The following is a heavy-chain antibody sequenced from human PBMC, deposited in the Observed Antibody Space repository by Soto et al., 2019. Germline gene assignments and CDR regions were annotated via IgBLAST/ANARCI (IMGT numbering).Heavy chain of an antibody. CDR2: IKKDGSEQ. CDR3: ARRSTSGWATFDN. CDR1: GFKFSDYW. Sequence: EVQLVESGGGLVQAGESLTLSCAASGFKFSDYWMTWVRQAPGKGLEWLANIKKDGSEQYYVPSVRGRFIISRDNAENSLSLQLNSLRSDDTGVYFCARRSTSGWATFDNWGQGTRVTVS. V-gene: IGHV3-7*01. D-gene: IGHD6-19*01. J-gene: IGHJ4*02.